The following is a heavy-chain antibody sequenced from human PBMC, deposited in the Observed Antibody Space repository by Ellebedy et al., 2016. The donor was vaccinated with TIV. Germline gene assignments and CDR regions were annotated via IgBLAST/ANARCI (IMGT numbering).Heavy chain of an antibody. CDR1: GGSFSGYY. CDR2: INHSGST. V-gene: IGHV4-34*01. CDR3: ARHPYYYGSGSYYDY. D-gene: IGHD3-10*01. J-gene: IGHJ4*02. Sequence: MPSETLSLTCAVYGGSFSGYYWSWIRQPPGKGLEWIGEINHSGSTYYNPSLKSRVTISVDTSKNQFSLKLSSVTAADTAVYYCARHPYYYGSGSYYDYWGQGTLVTVSS.